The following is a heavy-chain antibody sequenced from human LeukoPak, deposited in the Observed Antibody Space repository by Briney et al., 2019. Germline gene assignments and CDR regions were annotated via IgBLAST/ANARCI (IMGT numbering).Heavy chain of an antibody. J-gene: IGHJ4*02. V-gene: IGHV4-34*01. Sequence: SETLSLTCAVYGGSFSGYYWSWIRQPSGKGLEWIGEINHSGSTNYNPSLKSRVTISVDTPKNQFSLKLSSVTAADTAVYYCARYRGLGSGSYYRGYFDYWGQGTLVTVSS. CDR2: INHSGST. CDR1: GGSFSGYY. CDR3: ARYRGLGSGSYYRGYFDY. D-gene: IGHD3-10*01.